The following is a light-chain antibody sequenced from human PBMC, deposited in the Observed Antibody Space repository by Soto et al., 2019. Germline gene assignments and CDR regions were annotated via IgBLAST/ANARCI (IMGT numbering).Light chain of an antibody. V-gene: IGKV1-5*01. CDR3: QQYSGYSRT. J-gene: IGKJ1*01. CDR2: DAS. Sequence: DIQMTQSPSTLSASVGDRVTITCRASQSISSWLAWYQQKPGKAPKLLIYDASSLESGVPSRFSGSESGTEFTLTISSLQPDDFATYYCQQYSGYSRTFGQGTKVDI. CDR1: QSISSW.